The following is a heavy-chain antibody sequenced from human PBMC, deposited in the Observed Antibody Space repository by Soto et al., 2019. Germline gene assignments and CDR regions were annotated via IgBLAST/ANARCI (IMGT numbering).Heavy chain of an antibody. CDR3: ARARIRGITGTTIWFDP. CDR1: GGSISNSRDY. CDR2: IYYSGKT. V-gene: IGHV4-39*07. D-gene: IGHD1-7*01. J-gene: IGHJ5*02. Sequence: SETLSLTCAISGGSISNSRDYWGWIRQPPGKGLEWIATIYYSGKTYYNPSLKSRVTISVDTSKNQFSLKLSSVTAADTAVYYCARARIRGITGTTIWFDPWGQGTLVTVSS.